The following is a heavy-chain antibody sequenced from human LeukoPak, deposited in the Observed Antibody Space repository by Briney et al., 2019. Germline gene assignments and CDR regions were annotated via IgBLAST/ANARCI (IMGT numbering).Heavy chain of an antibody. CDR3: ARSGGYSGYDVDY. J-gene: IGHJ4*02. V-gene: IGHV4-61*01. CDR2: ISYSGST. Sequence: SETLSLTCTVSGDSISSRSYYWHWIRQPPGKGLEWIGYISYSGSTNYNPSLKSRVTISIDTSKNQFSLKLSSVTAADTAVYHCARSGGYSGYDVDYWGQGTLVTVSS. D-gene: IGHD5-12*01. CDR1: GDSISSRSYY.